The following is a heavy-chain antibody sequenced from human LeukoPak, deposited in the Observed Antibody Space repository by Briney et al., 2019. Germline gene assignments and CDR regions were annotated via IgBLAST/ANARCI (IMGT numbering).Heavy chain of an antibody. CDR1: GGSISSYY. CDR3: ARFLPDSSGP. V-gene: IGHV4-59*01. J-gene: IGHJ5*02. CDR2: IYYSGST. D-gene: IGHD6-19*01. Sequence: SENLSLTCTVSGGSISSYYWSWIRQPPGKGLEWIGYIYYSGSTNYNPSLKSRVTISVDTSKNQFSLKLSSVTAADTAVYYCARFLPDSSGPWGQGTLVTVSS.